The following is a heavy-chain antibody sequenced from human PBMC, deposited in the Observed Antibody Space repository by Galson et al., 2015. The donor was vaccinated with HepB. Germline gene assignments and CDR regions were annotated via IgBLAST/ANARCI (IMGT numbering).Heavy chain of an antibody. V-gene: IGHV3-13*04. J-gene: IGHJ2*01. Sequence: SLRLSCAASGFTFSSYDMHWVRQATGKGLEWVSAIGTAGDTYYPGSVKGRFTISRENAKNSLYLQMNSLRAGDTAVYYCARVYGDYALYWYFDLWGRGTLVTVSS. CDR1: GFTFSSYD. D-gene: IGHD4-17*01. CDR2: IGTAGDT. CDR3: ARVYGDYALYWYFDL.